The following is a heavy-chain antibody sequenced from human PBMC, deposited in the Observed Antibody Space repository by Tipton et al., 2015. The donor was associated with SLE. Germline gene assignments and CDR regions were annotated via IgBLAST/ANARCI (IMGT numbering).Heavy chain of an antibody. CDR1: GGSINSHS. CDR3: ARIRPGHGDPCDF. Sequence: TLSLTCNVSGGSINSHSWTWIRQPPGKGLEWIGYIYYSGSADYNPSLKSRVTISVDTSKNQFSLKLTSVTAADTAVYFCARIRPGHGDPCDFWGQGTLVTVSS. CDR2: IYYSGSA. J-gene: IGHJ4*02. V-gene: IGHV4-59*11. D-gene: IGHD3-3*01.